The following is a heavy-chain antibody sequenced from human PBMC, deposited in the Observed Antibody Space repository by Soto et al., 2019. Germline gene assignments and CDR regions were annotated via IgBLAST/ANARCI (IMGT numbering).Heavy chain of an antibody. CDR1: GDSVSRNTAA. CDR3: ARGNYHYYGMDV. V-gene: IGHV6-1*01. Sequence: QLQLQQSGPGLVRPSQTLSLTCGISGDSVSRNTAAWNWIRQSPSRGLEWLGRTYYTSKWYNDYATSVKSRITINPDTSKNQFSLQLNSVTHEDTAVYYCARGNYHYYGMDVWGQGTTVTVSS. J-gene: IGHJ6*02. CDR2: TYYTSKWYN.